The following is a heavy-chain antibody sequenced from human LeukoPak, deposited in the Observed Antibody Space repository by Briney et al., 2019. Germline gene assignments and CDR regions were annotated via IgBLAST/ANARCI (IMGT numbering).Heavy chain of an antibody. D-gene: IGHD3-10*01. CDR2: ISSSSSYI. Sequence: AGGSLRLSCAASGFTFSSYNMNWVRQAPGKGLEWVSSISSSSSYIYYADSVKGRFAISRNNAKNSLYLQMNSLRAEDTAVYYCARDVREYGSGSYYNRASGGSDYWGQGTLVTVSS. V-gene: IGHV3-21*01. CDR3: ARDVREYGSGSYYNRASGGSDY. J-gene: IGHJ4*02. CDR1: GFTFSSYN.